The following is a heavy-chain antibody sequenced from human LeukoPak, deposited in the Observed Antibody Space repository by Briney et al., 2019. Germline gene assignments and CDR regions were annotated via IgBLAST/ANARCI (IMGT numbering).Heavy chain of an antibody. CDR1: GFTLSKYA. CDR3: AKDRMTDSGWDLDH. V-gene: IGHV3-23*01. CDR2: IYSGGDGT. D-gene: IGHD6-19*01. Sequence: PGGSLRLSCSASGFTLSKYAMSWVRRAPGKGLEWVSAIYSGGDGTFYADSVKGRFTVSRDNSKNTLFLQMNSLRAEGTAIYYCAKDRMTDSGWDLDHWGQGTQVTVSS. J-gene: IGHJ1*01.